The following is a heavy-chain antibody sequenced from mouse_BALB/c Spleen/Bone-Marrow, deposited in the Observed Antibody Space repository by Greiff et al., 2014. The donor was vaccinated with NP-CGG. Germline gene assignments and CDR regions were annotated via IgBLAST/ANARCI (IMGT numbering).Heavy chain of an antibody. CDR2: IRNKANGYTT. Sequence: DVMLVESGGGLVQPGGSLRLSCATSGFTFTDYYMSWVRQPPGNALEWLGFIRNKANGYTTEYSASVKGRFTISRDNSQSILYLQMNTLRAEDSATYYCARDKNYGSYWYFDVWGAGTTVTVSS. CDR3: ARDKNYGSYWYFDV. V-gene: IGHV7-3*02. CDR1: GFTFTDYY. D-gene: IGHD2-1*01. J-gene: IGHJ1*01.